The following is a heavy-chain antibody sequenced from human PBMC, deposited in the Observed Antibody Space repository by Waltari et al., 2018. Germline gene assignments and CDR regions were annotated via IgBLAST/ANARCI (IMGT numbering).Heavy chain of an antibody. J-gene: IGHJ4*02. CDR2: IYSGGST. CDR1: GFTVSSNY. Sequence: EVQLVESGGGLIQPGGSLRLSCAASGFTVSSNYMSWVRQAPGKGLEWVSVIYSGGSTYYADSVKGRFTISRDNSKNTLYLQMNSLRAEETAVYYCARGRGIRAARPPNYFDYWGQGTLVTVSS. D-gene: IGHD6-6*01. CDR3: ARGRGIRAARPPNYFDY. V-gene: IGHV3-53*01.